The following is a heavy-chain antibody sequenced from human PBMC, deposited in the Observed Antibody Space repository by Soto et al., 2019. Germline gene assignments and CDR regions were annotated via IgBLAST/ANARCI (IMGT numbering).Heavy chain of an antibody. D-gene: IGHD3-10*01. CDR1: GGSISSNY. Sequence: TLSLPCTVSGGSISSNYWSWFRQSPGKRLEWIGYIYDTGSTTYHPSLKSRLTLSVYTSKNQFSLKLRSVTAADTAVYFCAGVRASGYFDLWGQGTPVTVSS. V-gene: IGHV4-59*08. CDR3: AGVRASGYFDL. J-gene: IGHJ4*02. CDR2: IYDTGST.